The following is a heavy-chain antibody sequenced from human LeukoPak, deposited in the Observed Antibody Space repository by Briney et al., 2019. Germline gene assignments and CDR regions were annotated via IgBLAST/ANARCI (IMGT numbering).Heavy chain of an antibody. J-gene: IGHJ4*02. D-gene: IGHD3-3*01. V-gene: IGHV4-59*08. CDR3: ERSYYDFWSGYSFPVYFDY. CDR1: GGSISSYY. CDR2: LYYSGST. Sequence: SETLSLTCTGSGGSISSYYWSCIRQPPGQGLGWIGYLYYSGSTNYNPSLKSRATIAGDTSKNQFSLKLSSVTAADTAVYYCERSYYDFWSGYSFPVYFDYWGQGTLVTVSS.